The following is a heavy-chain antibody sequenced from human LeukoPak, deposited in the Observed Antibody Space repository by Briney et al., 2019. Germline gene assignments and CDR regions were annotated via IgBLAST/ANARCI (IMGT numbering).Heavy chain of an antibody. J-gene: IGHJ4*02. Sequence: PSETLSLTCTVSGGSISSYYWSWIRQPPGKGLEWIGYIYYSGSTHYNPSLKSRVTISVDTSKNQFSLKLSSVTAADTAVYYCVRHDAYGDYILLNVGGFFDCWGQGTLVTVSS. D-gene: IGHD4-17*01. CDR1: GGSISSYY. CDR3: VRHDAYGDYILLNVGGFFDC. CDR2: IYYSGST. V-gene: IGHV4-59*01.